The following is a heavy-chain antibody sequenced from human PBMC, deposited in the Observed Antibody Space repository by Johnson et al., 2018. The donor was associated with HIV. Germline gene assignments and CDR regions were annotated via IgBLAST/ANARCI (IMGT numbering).Heavy chain of an antibody. Sequence: VQLVESGGGVVRPGGSLRLSCAASGFTFSSYAVSWVRPAPGQGPECVAVINWNSGSTGYAASVKGRFPISRDNAKTSLYLQMNSLRAEDTALYYCAKDGTPQWLGGGSAFDIWGQGTMVTVSS. J-gene: IGHJ3*02. CDR1: GFTFSSYA. CDR2: INWNSGST. D-gene: IGHD6-19*01. CDR3: AKDGTPQWLGGGSAFDI. V-gene: IGHV3-20*04.